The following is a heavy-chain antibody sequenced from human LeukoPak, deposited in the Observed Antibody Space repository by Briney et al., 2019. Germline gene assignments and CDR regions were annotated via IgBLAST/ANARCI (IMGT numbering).Heavy chain of an antibody. CDR2: ISGSGGST. Sequence: GGSLRLSCAASGFTFSSYAMSWVRQAPGKGLEWVSAISGSGGSTYYADSVKGRFTISRDNSKNTLYLQMNSVRAEDTAVYYCAKGPGYSGYDVLSEDDYWGQGTLVTVSS. V-gene: IGHV3-23*01. J-gene: IGHJ4*02. D-gene: IGHD5-12*01. CDR3: AKGPGYSGYDVLSEDDY. CDR1: GFTFSSYA.